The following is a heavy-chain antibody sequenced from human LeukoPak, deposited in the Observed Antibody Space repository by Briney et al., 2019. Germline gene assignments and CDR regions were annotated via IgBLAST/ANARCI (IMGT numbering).Heavy chain of an antibody. J-gene: IGHJ4*02. CDR2: IYYSGST. CDR3: ARDRPPVGAFDY. Sequence: SQTLSLXCTVSGGSISSGDYYWSWIRQPPGKGLEWIGYIYYSGSTYYNPSLKSRVTISVDTSKNQFSLKLSSVTAADTAVYYCARDRPPVGAFDYWGQGTLVTVSS. CDR1: GGSISSGDYY. D-gene: IGHD1-26*01. V-gene: IGHV4-30-4*08.